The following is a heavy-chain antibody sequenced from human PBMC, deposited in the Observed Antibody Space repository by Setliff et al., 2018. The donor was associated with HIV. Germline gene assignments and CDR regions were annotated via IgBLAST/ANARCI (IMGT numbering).Heavy chain of an antibody. J-gene: IGHJ4*02. V-gene: IGHV1-18*01. Sequence: ASVKVSCKASGYTFVDDGITWVRQAPEQGLEWMGWIGAYNGDTKYAQKFQDRVTMTIDTSASTAYMELRSLTSDDTAMYYCSRDRSATWTPATYWCQGTLVTVSS. D-gene: IGHD6-25*01. CDR1: GYTFVDDG. CDR2: IGAYNGDT. CDR3: SRDRSATWTPATY.